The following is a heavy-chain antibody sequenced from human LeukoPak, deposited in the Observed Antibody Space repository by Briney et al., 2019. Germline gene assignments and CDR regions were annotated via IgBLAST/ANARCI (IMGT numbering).Heavy chain of an antibody. D-gene: IGHD3-10*01. CDR3: AKDSGPLGEFAGGFDY. J-gene: IGHJ4*02. CDR1: GFTFSSYG. Sequence: GGSLRLSYAASGFTFSSYGMHWVRQAPGKGLEWVAFIRYDGSNKYYADSVKGRFTISRDNSKNTLYLQMNSLRAEDTAVYYCAKDSGPLGEFAGGFDYWGQGTLVTVSS. V-gene: IGHV3-30*02. CDR2: IRYDGSNK.